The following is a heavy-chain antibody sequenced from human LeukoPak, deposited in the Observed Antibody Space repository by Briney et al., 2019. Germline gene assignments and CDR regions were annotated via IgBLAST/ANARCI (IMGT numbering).Heavy chain of an antibody. CDR3: ARVLLSSGYST. Sequence: SETLSLTCTVSGGSISSYYYNWTRQPPGKGLEWIGYIYYSGITNYNPSLKSRVTMSVDTSKNQFSLKLTSVTAADTAVYYCARVLLSSGYSTWGQGTLVTVSS. J-gene: IGHJ5*02. CDR1: GGSISSYY. V-gene: IGHV4-59*01. CDR2: IYYSGIT. D-gene: IGHD3-22*01.